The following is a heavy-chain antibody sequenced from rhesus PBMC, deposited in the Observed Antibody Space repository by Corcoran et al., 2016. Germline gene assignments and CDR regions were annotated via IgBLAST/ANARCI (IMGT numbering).Heavy chain of an antibody. D-gene: IGHD2-21*01. Sequence: QVQLQESGPGVVKPSETLSLTCAVSGGSISGYYLWSWIRQPPGKGLEWIGYIYGGSGSTSYNPSRKSRFIISIDPSKTQFSLKLSSVPAADTAVYYCARAECTGSGCYPRYFEFWGQGALVTVSS. CDR3: ARAECTGSGCYPRYFEF. J-gene: IGHJ1*01. CDR1: GGSISGYYL. CDR2: IYGGSGST. V-gene: IGHV4S7*01.